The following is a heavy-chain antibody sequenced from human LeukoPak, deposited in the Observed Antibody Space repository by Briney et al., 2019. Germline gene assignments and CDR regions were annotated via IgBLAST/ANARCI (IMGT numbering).Heavy chain of an antibody. Sequence: GASVKVSCKVSGYTLTELSMHWVRQAPGKGLEWMGGFDPENGETIYEQKFQGRVTMTEDTSTDTAYMELNSPRSEDTAVYYCATGTNSGYDHWGQGTLVTVSS. CDR3: ATGTNSGYDH. CDR1: GYTLTELS. CDR2: FDPENGET. J-gene: IGHJ4*02. D-gene: IGHD3-22*01. V-gene: IGHV1-24*01.